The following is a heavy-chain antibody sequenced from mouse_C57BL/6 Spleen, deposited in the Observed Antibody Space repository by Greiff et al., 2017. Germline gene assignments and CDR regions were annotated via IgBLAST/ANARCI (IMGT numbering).Heavy chain of an antibody. Sequence: QVQLQQSGPGLVQPSQSLSITCTVSGFSFTSYGVHWVRQSPGKGLEWLGVIWRGGSTDYNAAYISRLSISKDNSKCQVFFKMNSLQADDTAIYYCARGEVYDGHFDVGGTGTTVTVSS. CDR3: ARGEVYDGHFDV. D-gene: IGHD2-12*01. CDR1: GFSFTSYG. J-gene: IGHJ1*03. CDR2: IWRGGST. V-gene: IGHV2-2*01.